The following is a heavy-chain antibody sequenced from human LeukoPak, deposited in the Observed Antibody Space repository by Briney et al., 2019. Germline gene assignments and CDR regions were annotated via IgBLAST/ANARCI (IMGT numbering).Heavy chain of an antibody. CDR2: IYSGGTT. Sequence: PGGSLRLSCAASEFTVSSSYISWVRQAPGKGLEWVSAIYSGGTTYYADSVRGRFTISRDNSKNTLYLLMNSLRAKDTAMYHCARQTGESTNFDNWGQGTLVTVSS. V-gene: IGHV3-53*01. D-gene: IGHD2-2*01. CDR1: EFTVSSSY. J-gene: IGHJ4*02. CDR3: ARQTGESTNFDN.